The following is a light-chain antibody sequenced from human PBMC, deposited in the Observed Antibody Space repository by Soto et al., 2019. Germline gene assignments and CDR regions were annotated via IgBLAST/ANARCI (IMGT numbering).Light chain of an antibody. CDR1: QSVSSSY. CDR2: GAS. CDR3: QQYGSTTRT. J-gene: IGKJ1*01. Sequence: EIVWTQSPDTLSLSPGERATLSCRASQSVSSSYLAWYQKKPGQAPRLLMYGASTRATGIPDRFSGSGSETDFNLTISRLETEDFAVYECQQYGSTTRTFGQGTKVDIK. V-gene: IGKV3-20*01.